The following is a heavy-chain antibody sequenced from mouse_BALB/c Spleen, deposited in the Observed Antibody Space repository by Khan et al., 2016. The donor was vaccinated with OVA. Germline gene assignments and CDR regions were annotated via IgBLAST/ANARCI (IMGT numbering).Heavy chain of an antibody. V-gene: IGHV1S137*01. J-gene: IGHJ4*01. CDR1: GYTFTDYG. D-gene: IGHD1-1*01. CDR2: ITTYSGDT. CDR3: ARLTLRLDY. Sequence: QVHVKQSGPELVRPGVSVKISCRGSGYTFTDYGMHWVRQSPAKSLEWIGVITTYSGDTNYNQKFKGKATMTVDKSSSTAYMELARLTSEDSAIXYCARLTLRLDYWGQGTSVTVSS.